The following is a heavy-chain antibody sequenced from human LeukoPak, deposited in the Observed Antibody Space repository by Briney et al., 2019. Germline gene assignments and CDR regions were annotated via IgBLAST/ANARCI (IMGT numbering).Heavy chain of an antibody. V-gene: IGHV4-39*01. CDR3: ARGGSSTSCYAGCYYGMDV. D-gene: IGHD2-2*01. J-gene: IGHJ6*02. CDR1: GGSISSSDYY. Sequence: SETLSLTCTVSGGSISSSDYYWGWIRQPPGKGLEWIGNIYYSGITFYNPSLKSRVAISVDTSKNQLSLKLTSVTAADTAVYYCARGGSSTSCYAGCYYGMDVWGQGTTVTVSS. CDR2: IYYSGIT.